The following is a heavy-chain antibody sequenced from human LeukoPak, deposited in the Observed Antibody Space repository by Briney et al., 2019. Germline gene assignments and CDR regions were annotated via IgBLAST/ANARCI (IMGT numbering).Heavy chain of an antibody. CDR2: IYTSGST. V-gene: IGHV4-4*07. D-gene: IGHD4-17*01. CDR1: GNSFGDYY. J-gene: IGHJ5*02. CDR3: TRDTGTTGEVKFDP. Sequence: SETLSLTCTVSGNSFGDYYWSWIRQPAGKGPEWIGRIYTSGSTTYNPSLKSRVTMSVDTSKSQFSLNLMSVTAADTAVYYCTRDTGTTGEVKFDPWGQGTLVTVSS.